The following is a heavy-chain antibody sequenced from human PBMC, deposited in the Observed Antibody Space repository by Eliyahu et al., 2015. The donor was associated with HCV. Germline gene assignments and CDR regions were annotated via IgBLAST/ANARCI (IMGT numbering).Heavy chain of an antibody. CDR3: ARWYSSGWTDSWYFDL. CDR1: GFTFSSYD. CDR2: IDTAGDT. J-gene: IGHJ2*01. D-gene: IGHD6-19*01. V-gene: IGHV3-13*04. Sequence: EVQLAESGGGLVQPGGSLRLSCAASGFTFSSYDMHWVRQPPGKRLEWVSAIDTAGDTDYAASVKGRFIISRENAKNSFYLQMNSLSVGDTAVYFCARWYSSGWTDSWYFDLWGRGTLVTVSS.